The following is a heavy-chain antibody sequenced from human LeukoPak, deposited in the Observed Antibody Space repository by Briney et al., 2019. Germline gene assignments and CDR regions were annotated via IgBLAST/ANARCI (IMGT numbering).Heavy chain of an antibody. CDR3: ARENSSGWYNYGMDV. CDR2: ISYDGSNK. D-gene: IGHD6-19*01. Sequence: GGSLRLSCAASGFTFSSYAMHWVRQAPGKGLEWMAVISYDGSNKYYADSVKGRFTISRDNSKNTLYLQMNSLRAEDTAVYYCARENSSGWYNYGMDVWGKGTTVTVSS. J-gene: IGHJ6*04. CDR1: GFTFSSYA. V-gene: IGHV3-30*04.